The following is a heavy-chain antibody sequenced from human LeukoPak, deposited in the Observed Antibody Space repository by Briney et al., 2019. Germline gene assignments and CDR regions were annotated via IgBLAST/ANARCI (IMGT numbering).Heavy chain of an antibody. Sequence: RSGESLRLSCAASGFTFSSYAMSWVRQAPGKGLEWVSGISTSGGSSSYADSVKGRFTISRDNPRNTLYMQMNCLRAEDTALYYCAIMHPYYDGSGYWVQWGQGTLVTVSS. CDR3: AIMHPYYDGSGYWVQ. J-gene: IGHJ4*02. V-gene: IGHV3-23*01. CDR2: ISTSGGSS. D-gene: IGHD3-22*01. CDR1: GFTFSSYA.